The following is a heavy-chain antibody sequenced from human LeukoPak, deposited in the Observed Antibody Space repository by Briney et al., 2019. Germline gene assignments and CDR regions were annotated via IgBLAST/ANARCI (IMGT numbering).Heavy chain of an antibody. V-gene: IGHV3-30-3*01. D-gene: IGHD6-6*01. Sequence: GGSLRLSCAASGFTFSSYAMHWVRQAPGKGLEWVAVISYDGSNKYYADSVKGRFTISRDNSKNTLYLQMNSLRAEDTAVYYCARERIAARGWFDPWGQGTLVTVSS. CDR1: GFTFSSYA. CDR2: ISYDGSNK. CDR3: ARERIAARGWFDP. J-gene: IGHJ5*02.